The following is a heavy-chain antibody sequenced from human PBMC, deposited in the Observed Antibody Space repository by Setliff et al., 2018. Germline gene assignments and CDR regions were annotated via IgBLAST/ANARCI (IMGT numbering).Heavy chain of an antibody. CDR2: ISAYNGNT. CDR1: GYTFSTYG. CDR3: ARTVYYDSSGYGV. D-gene: IGHD3-22*01. J-gene: IGHJ4*02. Sequence: ASVKVSCKASGYTFSTYGITWVRQAPGQGLKWMGWISAYNGNTNYAQKLQGRVTMTTDTSTSIAYMELRGLRSDDTAVYYCARTVYYDSSGYGVWGQGTQVTVSS. V-gene: IGHV1-18*01.